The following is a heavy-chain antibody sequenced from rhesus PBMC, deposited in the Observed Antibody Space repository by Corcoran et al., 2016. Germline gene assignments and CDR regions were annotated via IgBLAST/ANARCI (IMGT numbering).Heavy chain of an antibody. CDR3: ARDRIAFDY. D-gene: IGHD2-2*01. CDR1: GGSISSGYYY. J-gene: IGHJ4*01. Sequence: QVQLQESGPGLVKPSETLSLTCAVSGGSISSGYYYWSWIRQPPGKGLEWIGYITYSGRTSYNPSLQSRVTISRDTSKNQFSLKLSSVTAADTAVYYCARDRIAFDYWGQGVLVTVSS. CDR2: ITYSGRT. V-gene: IGHV4-122*02.